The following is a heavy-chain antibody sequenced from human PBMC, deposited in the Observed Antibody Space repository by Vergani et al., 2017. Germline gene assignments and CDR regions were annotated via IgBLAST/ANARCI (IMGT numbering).Heavy chain of an antibody. CDR3: AKEGRQQQSTPYYYYGMDV. V-gene: IGHV3-23*01. CDR2: ISGSGGST. CDR1: GFTFSSYA. J-gene: IGHJ6*02. Sequence: EVQLLESGGGLVQPGGSLRLSCAASGFTFSSYAMSWVRQAPGKGLEWVSAISGSGGSTYYADSVKGRFTISRDNSKNTLYLQMNSLRAEDTAVYYCAKEGRQQQSTPYYYYGMDVWGQGTTVTVSS. D-gene: IGHD6-13*01.